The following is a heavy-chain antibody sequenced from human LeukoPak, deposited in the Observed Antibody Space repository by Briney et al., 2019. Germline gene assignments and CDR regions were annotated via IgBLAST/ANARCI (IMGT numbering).Heavy chain of an antibody. CDR1: GFTVSSNY. Sequence: GGSLRLSCAASGFTVSSNYMSWVRQAPGKGLEWVSVIYSGGSTYYADSVKGRFTISRDNSKNTLYLQMNSLRAEDTAVYYCARDKGSSYLSSFDYWGQGTLVTVSS. CDR2: IYSGGST. J-gene: IGHJ4*02. D-gene: IGHD6-6*01. CDR3: ARDKGSSYLSSFDY. V-gene: IGHV3-53*05.